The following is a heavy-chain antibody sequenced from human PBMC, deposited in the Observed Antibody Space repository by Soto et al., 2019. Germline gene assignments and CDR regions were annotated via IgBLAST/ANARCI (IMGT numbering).Heavy chain of an antibody. CDR1: GGSISSYY. CDR2: IYYSGST. D-gene: IGHD3-22*01. CDR3: ARHPTYYYDSSGYFPSYYFDY. J-gene: IGHJ4*02. Sequence: PSETLSLTCTVSGGSISSYYWSWIRQPPGKGLEWIGYIYYSGSTNYNPSLKSRVTISVDTSKNQFSLKLSSVTAADTAVYYCARHPTYYYDSSGYFPSYYFDYWGQGTLVTVSS. V-gene: IGHV4-59*08.